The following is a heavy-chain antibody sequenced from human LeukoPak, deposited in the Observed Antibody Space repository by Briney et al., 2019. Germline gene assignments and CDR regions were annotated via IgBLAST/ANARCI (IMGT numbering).Heavy chain of an antibody. Sequence: SEALSLTCTVSSGSISSYYWSWIRQPPGKGLEWIGYIYYSGSTNYNPSLKSRVTISVDTSKNQFSLKLSSVTAADTAVYYCARDYYFDYWGQGTLVTVSS. J-gene: IGHJ4*02. CDR3: ARDYYFDY. CDR2: IYYSGST. CDR1: SGSISSYY. V-gene: IGHV4-59*01.